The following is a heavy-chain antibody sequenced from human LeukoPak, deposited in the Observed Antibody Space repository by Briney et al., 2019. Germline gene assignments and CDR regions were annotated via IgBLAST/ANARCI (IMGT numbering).Heavy chain of an antibody. Sequence: SETLSLTCTVSGGSISSSSYYWGWIRQPPGKGLEWIGSIYYSGSTYYNPSLKSRVTISVDTSKNQLSLKLSSVTAADTAVYYCARDSDNWFDPWGQGTLVTVSS. J-gene: IGHJ5*02. CDR3: ARDSDNWFDP. V-gene: IGHV4-39*07. CDR1: GGSISSSSYY. CDR2: IYYSGST.